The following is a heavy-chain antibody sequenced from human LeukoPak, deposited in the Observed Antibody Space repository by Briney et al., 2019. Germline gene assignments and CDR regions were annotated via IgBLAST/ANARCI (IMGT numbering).Heavy chain of an antibody. CDR2: TYYRSKWYN. Sequence: SQTLSLTCAISGNSVSRNTAGWSWIRHSPSRGLEWLGRTYYRSKWYNDYAVSVKSRITINPDTSKNQFSLQLNSVTPEDTAVYYCARDYYDSPFDYWGQGTLVTVSS. J-gene: IGHJ4*02. CDR3: ARDYYDSPFDY. V-gene: IGHV6-1*01. CDR1: GNSVSRNTAG. D-gene: IGHD3-22*01.